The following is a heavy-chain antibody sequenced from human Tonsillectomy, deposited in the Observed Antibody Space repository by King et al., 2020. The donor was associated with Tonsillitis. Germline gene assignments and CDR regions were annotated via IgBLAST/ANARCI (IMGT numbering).Heavy chain of an antibody. Sequence: QVQLQESGPGLVKPSETLSLTCTVSGGSISSYYWSWIRQPPGKGLEWIGCIYYSGSTNYNPSLKSRVSMSVDRSKNQFSLKLSSVTAADTAVYYCASPESSHCINGVCAFDFWGQGTLVTVSS. J-gene: IGHJ4*02. D-gene: IGHD2-8*01. CDR2: IYYSGST. CDR3: ASPESSHCINGVCAFDF. CDR1: GGSISSYY. V-gene: IGHV4-59*01.